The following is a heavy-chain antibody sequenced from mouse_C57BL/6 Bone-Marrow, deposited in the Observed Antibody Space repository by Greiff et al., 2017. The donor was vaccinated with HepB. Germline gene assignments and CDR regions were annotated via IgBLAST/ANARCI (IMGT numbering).Heavy chain of an antibody. J-gene: IGHJ3*01. CDR1: GFTFNDDY. V-gene: IGHV14-4*01. CDR3: ATQGPYGTRFAY. D-gene: IGHD1-1*01. Sequence: VQLQQSGAELVRPGASVKLSCTASGFTFNDDYMHWVKQRPERGLEWIGWIDPENGDTEYDSKFQGKATMTADTSSSTAYLQLSSLTSEDTAVYYCATQGPYGTRFAYWGQGTLVTVSA. CDR2: IDPENGDT.